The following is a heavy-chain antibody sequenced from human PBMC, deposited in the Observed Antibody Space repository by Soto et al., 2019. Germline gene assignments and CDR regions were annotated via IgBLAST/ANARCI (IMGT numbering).Heavy chain of an antibody. Sequence: QVQLVESGGGVVQPGRSLRLSCAASGFTFSSYAMHWVRQAPGKGLEWVAVISYDGSNKYYADSVKGRFTISRDNSKNTLYVQMNSLRAEDTAVYYCARDPYCGGDCYSGTGAGWFDPWGQGTLVTVSS. CDR2: ISYDGSNK. CDR3: ARDPYCGGDCYSGTGAGWFDP. CDR1: GFTFSSYA. V-gene: IGHV3-30-3*01. D-gene: IGHD2-21*02. J-gene: IGHJ5*02.